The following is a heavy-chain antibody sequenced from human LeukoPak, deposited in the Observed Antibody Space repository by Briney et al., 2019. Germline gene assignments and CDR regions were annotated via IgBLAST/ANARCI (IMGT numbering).Heavy chain of an antibody. CDR1: GYTFTSYY. CDR2: INPGGGST. Sequence: GASVKVSCKASGYTFTSYYMHWVRQAPGQGLEWMGVINPGGGSTSYAQKFQGRVTMTRDTSTSTVYMELSSLRSEDTAVYYCASPTSLLERASHDAFDIWGQGTMVTVSS. CDR3: ASPTSLLERASHDAFDI. D-gene: IGHD1-1*01. J-gene: IGHJ3*02. V-gene: IGHV1-46*01.